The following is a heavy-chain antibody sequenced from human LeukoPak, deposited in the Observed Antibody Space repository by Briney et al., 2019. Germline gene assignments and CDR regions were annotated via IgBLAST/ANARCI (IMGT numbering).Heavy chain of an antibody. J-gene: IGHJ4*02. Sequence: ASVKVSCKASGYTCTGYYMHWVRQAPGQGLEWMGWINPNSGGTNYAQKFQGRVTMTRDTSISTAYMELSRLRSDDTAVYYCARDYYYDSSGYRLDYWGQGTLVTVSS. CDR1: GYTCTGYY. D-gene: IGHD3-22*01. V-gene: IGHV1-2*02. CDR2: INPNSGGT. CDR3: ARDYYYDSSGYRLDY.